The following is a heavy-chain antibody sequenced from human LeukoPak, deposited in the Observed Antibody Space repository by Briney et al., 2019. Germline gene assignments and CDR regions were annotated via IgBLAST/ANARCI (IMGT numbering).Heavy chain of an antibody. J-gene: IGHJ4*02. CDR3: ARGRVPVYCSSTSCYGPVNY. D-gene: IGHD2-2*01. CDR1: GGSISSGSYY. V-gene: IGHV4-61*02. Sequence: KASETLSLACTVSGGSISSGSYYWSGIRQPAGKGLEWIGRIYTSGSTNYNPSLKSRVTISVDTSKNQFSLKLSSVTAADTAVYYCARGRVPVYCSSTSCYGPVNYWGQGTLVTVSS. CDR2: IYTSGST.